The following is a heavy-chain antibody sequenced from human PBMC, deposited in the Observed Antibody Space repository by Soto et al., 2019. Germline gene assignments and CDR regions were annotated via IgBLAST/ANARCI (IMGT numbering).Heavy chain of an antibody. CDR2: IRSKAYGGTT. D-gene: IGHD3-16*02. V-gene: IGHV3-49*03. J-gene: IGHJ4*02. CDR1: GFTFGDYA. CDR3: TRGFQPTIGYYDYIWGSYPRVDYFDY. Sequence: SCTASGFTFGDYAMSWFRQAPGKGMEKVGFIRSKAYGGTTEYAASVKGRFTISRDDSKSIAYLQMNSLKTEDTAVYYCTRGFQPTIGYYDYIWGSYPRVDYFDYWGQGTLVTVSS.